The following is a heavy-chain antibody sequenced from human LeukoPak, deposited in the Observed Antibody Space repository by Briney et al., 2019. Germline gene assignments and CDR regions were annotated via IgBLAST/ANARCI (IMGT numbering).Heavy chain of an antibody. CDR1: GASITSYH. Sequence: SETLSLTCTVSGASITSYHWSWIRQPAGKGLEWIGRMFYSGNTDYNPSLKSRVTISVDTSKNQFSLKLSSVTAADTAVYYCARDRRQQLETHWYFDLWGRGTLVTVSS. V-gene: IGHV4-4*07. CDR2: MFYSGNT. D-gene: IGHD6-13*01. J-gene: IGHJ2*01. CDR3: ARDRRQQLETHWYFDL.